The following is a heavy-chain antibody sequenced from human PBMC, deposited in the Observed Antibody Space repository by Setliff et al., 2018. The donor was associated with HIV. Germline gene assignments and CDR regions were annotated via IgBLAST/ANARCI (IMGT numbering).Heavy chain of an antibody. CDR1: GGSISNSRYY. J-gene: IGHJ5*02. D-gene: IGHD3-22*01. Sequence: PSETLSLTCTVSGGSISNSRYYWSWIRQPPGKGLEWIGSIYYSGSTYYNPSLKSRVTISVDTSKNQFSLKLGSVTAADAAVYYWASRVYYYGSSGYLREEGFDPWGQGTLVTVSS. CDR2: IYYSGST. CDR3: ASRVYYYGSSGYLREEGFDP. V-gene: IGHV4-39*01.